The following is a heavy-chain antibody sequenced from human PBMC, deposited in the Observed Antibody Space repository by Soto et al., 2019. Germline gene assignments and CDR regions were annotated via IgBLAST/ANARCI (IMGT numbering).Heavy chain of an antibody. CDR3: ARLRSGNYHGYSYYGMDV. CDR1: WYSFTSYW. CDR2: IDPSDSYT. V-gene: IGHV5-10-1*01. D-gene: IGHD1-26*01. J-gene: IGHJ6*02. Sequence: PGESLKISCKGSWYSFTSYWISWVRQMPGKGLEWMGRIDPSDSYTNYSPSFQGHVTISADKSISTAYLQWSSLKASDTAMYYCARLRSGNYHGYSYYGMDVWCQGTTLTVSS.